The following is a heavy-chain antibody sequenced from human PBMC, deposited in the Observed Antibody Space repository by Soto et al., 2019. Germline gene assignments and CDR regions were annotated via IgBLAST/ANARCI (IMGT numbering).Heavy chain of an antibody. V-gene: IGHV3-23*01. J-gene: IGHJ6*02. CDR3: AKDSLGDYYYYGLDV. CDR2: IGSSGGTT. CDR1: GFTFSRFA. Sequence: EVQLLESGGGLVQPGGSLRLSCAASGFTFSRFAMNWVRQAPGKGLEWVSGIGSSGGTTYYADSVKGRFTISRDNSKNTLFLQMNSLRAEDTAVYYCAKDSLGDYYYYGLDVWGQGTTVTVSS. D-gene: IGHD2-15*01.